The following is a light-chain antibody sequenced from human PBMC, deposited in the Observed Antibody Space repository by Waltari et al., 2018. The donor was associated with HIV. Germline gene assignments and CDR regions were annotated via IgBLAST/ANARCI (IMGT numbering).Light chain of an antibody. V-gene: IGLV2-14*03. Sequence: HSVLTQPASMSGSLGPSITISCLGRSHDVGGFNSVYCYQQSPDKAPRLVIYDVSNRPSGVSGRFTGSKSGSAASLTISGLQPEDEADYYCCSYSSSGTVLFGGGTRLTVL. J-gene: IGLJ2*01. CDR2: DVS. CDR3: CSYSSSGTVL. CDR1: SHDVGGFNS.